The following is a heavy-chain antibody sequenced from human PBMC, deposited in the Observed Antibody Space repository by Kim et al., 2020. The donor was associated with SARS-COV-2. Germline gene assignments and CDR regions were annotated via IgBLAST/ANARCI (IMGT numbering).Heavy chain of an antibody. Sequence: SVKVSCKASGGTFSSYAISWVRQAPGQGLEWMGGIIPIFGTANYAQKFQGRVTITADESTSTAYMELSSLRSEDTAVYYCARTYYYDSSGYYANYFDYWGQGTLVTVSS. CDR2: IIPIFGTA. CDR3: ARTYYYDSSGYYANYFDY. J-gene: IGHJ4*02. D-gene: IGHD3-22*01. CDR1: GGTFSSYA. V-gene: IGHV1-69*13.